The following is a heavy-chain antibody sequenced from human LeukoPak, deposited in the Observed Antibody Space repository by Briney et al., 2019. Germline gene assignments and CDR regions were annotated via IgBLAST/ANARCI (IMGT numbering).Heavy chain of an antibody. D-gene: IGHD2-2*01. CDR2: INPKSGDT. CDR1: GYSFTDYY. Sequence: ASVKVSCKASGYSFTDYYMNLVRQAPGQGLEWMGWINPKSGDTKYAQTFQDRVTMTWDTSVSTAYMELSSLTSDDTAVYYCARGFSLYVVPAATPLDYWGQGTLVTVSS. J-gene: IGHJ4*02. CDR3: ARGFSLYVVPAATPLDY. V-gene: IGHV1-2*02.